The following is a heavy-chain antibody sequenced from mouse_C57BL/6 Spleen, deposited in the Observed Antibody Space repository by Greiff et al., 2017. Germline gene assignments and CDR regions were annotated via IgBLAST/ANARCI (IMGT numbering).Heavy chain of an antibody. V-gene: IGHV1-15*01. CDR1: GYTFTDYE. Sequence: QVQLQQSGAELVRPGASVTLSCKASGYTFTDYEMHWVKQTPVHGLEWIGAIDPETGGTAYNQKFKGKAILTADRSSSTAYMELRSLTSEDSAVYYCTPIYYGNYNYWGQGTTLTVSS. CDR2: IDPETGGT. D-gene: IGHD2-1*01. CDR3: TPIYYGNYNY. J-gene: IGHJ2*01.